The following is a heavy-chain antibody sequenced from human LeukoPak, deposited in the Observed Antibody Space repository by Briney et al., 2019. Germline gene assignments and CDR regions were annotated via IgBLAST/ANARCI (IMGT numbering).Heavy chain of an antibody. CDR1: GGSVSSGSYY. Sequence: SEALSLTCTVSGGSVSSGSYYWSWIRQPAGKGLEWIGRIYSSGSTNYNPSLKSRVTISVDTSKNQFSLKLSSVTAADTAVYYCARGGRWFGELLFARYNWFDPWGQGTLVTVSS. D-gene: IGHD3-10*01. CDR3: ARGGRWFGELLFARYNWFDP. J-gene: IGHJ5*02. V-gene: IGHV4-61*02. CDR2: IYSSGST.